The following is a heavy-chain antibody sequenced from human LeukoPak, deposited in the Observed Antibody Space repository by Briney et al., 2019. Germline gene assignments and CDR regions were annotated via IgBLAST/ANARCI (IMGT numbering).Heavy chain of an antibody. J-gene: IGHJ5*02. CDR3: ARTIGAMVTNWFDP. CDR1: GGSFSGYY. D-gene: IGHD5-18*01. Sequence: SETLSLTCAVYGGSFSGYYWSWIRQPPGKGLEWIGEINHSGSTNYNPSLKSRVTISVDTSKNQFSLKLSSVTAADTAVYYCARTIGAMVTNWFDPWGQGTLVTVSS. V-gene: IGHV4-34*01. CDR2: INHSGST.